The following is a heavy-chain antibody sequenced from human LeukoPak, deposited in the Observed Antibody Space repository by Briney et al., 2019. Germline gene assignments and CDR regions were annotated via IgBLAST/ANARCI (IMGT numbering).Heavy chain of an antibody. CDR2: ISYDGSNK. J-gene: IGHJ3*02. Sequence: GGSLRLSCAASGFTFSSYAMHWVRQAPGKGLEWVAVISYDGSNKYYADSVKGRFTISRDNSKNTLYLQMNSLRAEDTAVYYCARLPAARLISGAFDIWGQGTMVTVSS. CDR1: GFTFSSYA. V-gene: IGHV3-30-3*01. CDR3: ARLPAARLISGAFDI. D-gene: IGHD1-20*01.